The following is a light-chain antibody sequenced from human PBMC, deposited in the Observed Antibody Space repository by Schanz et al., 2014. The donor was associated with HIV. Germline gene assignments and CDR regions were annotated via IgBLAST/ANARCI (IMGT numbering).Light chain of an antibody. CDR2: DVS. Sequence: QSALTQPASVSGSPGQSITISCTGTSSDIGGYNYVSWYQQHPGKAPKLMIYDVSNRPSGVSNRFSGSKSGNTASLTISELRAEDEADYYCCSHAGSSTWVFGGGTKLTVL. CDR1: SSDIGGYNY. V-gene: IGLV2-14*03. CDR3: CSHAGSSTWV. J-gene: IGLJ2*01.